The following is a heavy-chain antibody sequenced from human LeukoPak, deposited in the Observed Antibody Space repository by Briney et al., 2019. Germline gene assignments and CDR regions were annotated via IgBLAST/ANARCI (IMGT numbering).Heavy chain of an antibody. Sequence: GRSLRLSCAASGFTFDDYAMHWVRQAPGKGLEWVSGISYNSDTIAYADSVKGRFTISRDNAKNSLYLQMNSLRTEDTAFYYCAKDVSGSIDSWGQGTLVTVSS. CDR3: AKDVSGSIDS. CDR1: GFTFDDYA. J-gene: IGHJ4*02. D-gene: IGHD5/OR15-5a*01. CDR2: ISYNSDTI. V-gene: IGHV3-9*01.